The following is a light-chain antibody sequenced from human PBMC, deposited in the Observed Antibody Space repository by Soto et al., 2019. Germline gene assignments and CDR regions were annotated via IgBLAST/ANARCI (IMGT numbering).Light chain of an antibody. V-gene: IGKV3-20*01. CDR3: QQYSDLPYT. J-gene: IGKJ2*01. Sequence: EIVLTQSPGTLSLSPRERATLSCRASQRVSSRNLAWYQQKPGQAPRLLIYDASSRATGIPDRFSGSGSVTEVTLTMTRLEPEDFAVYFCQQYSDLPYTFGQGTKLEVK. CDR1: QRVSSRN. CDR2: DAS.